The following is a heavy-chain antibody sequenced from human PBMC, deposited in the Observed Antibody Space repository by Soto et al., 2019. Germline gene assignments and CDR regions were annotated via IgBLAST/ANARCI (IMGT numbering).Heavy chain of an antibody. V-gene: IGHV3-23*01. D-gene: IGHD1-26*01. CDR3: AKKVNSGPGSQYFDY. CDR1: GFTFSSYS. CDR2: FRTGGDDGTT. J-gene: IGHJ4*02. Sequence: PGGSLRLSCAASGFTFSSYSMSWVRQAPGKGLEWVSGFRTGGDDGTTYYADSVKGRFTISRDNSKNTLFLQMNSLRAEDTAIYSCAKKVNSGPGSQYFDYWGQGTLVTVSS.